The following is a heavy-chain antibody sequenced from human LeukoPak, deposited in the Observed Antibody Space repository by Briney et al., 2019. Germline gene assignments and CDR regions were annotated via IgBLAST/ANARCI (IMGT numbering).Heavy chain of an antibody. CDR2: ISISGVST. J-gene: IGHJ4*02. CDR1: GFTFSSSG. Sequence: GGSLRLSCAASGFTFSSSGMSWARQAPGKGLEWVSGISISGVSTYYADSVKGRFTISRDNSKNTVYLQMNSLRAEDTAVYYCARGVRSSWYFDYWGQGTLVTVSS. D-gene: IGHD6-13*01. CDR3: ARGVRSSWYFDY. V-gene: IGHV3-23*01.